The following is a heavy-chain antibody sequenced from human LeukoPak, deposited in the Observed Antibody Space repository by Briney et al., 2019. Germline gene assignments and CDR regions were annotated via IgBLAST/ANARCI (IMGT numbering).Heavy chain of an antibody. Sequence: SVKVSCKASGGTFSSYAISWVRQAPGQGLEWMGRIIPILGIANYAQKFQGRVTITADKSPSTAYMELSSLRSEDTAVYYGAREPRGYGTQDYWGQGTLVTVSS. CDR2: IIPILGIA. J-gene: IGHJ4*02. CDR3: AREPRGYGTQDY. CDR1: GGTFSSYA. D-gene: IGHD5-18*01. V-gene: IGHV1-69*04.